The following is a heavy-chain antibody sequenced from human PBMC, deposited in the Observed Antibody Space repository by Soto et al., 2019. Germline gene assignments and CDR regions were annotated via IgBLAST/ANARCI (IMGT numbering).Heavy chain of an antibody. V-gene: IGHV1-69*13. D-gene: IGHD2-2*01. Sequence: GASVKVSCKASGGTFNSYAISWVRQAPGQGLEWMGGIVPIFGTANYAQKFQGRVTITADESTSTAYMELSSLRSEDMAVYYCARGGFYCSSTSCYDYYYYYYGMDVWGQGTTVTVSS. CDR2: IVPIFGTA. CDR3: ARGGFYCSSTSCYDYYYYYYGMDV. CDR1: GGTFNSYA. J-gene: IGHJ6*02.